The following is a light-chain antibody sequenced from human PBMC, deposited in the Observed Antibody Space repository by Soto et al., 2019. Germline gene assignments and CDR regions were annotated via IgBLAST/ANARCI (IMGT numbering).Light chain of an antibody. Sequence: QTVVTQEPSFSASPGGTVTLTCGLSSGSVSTSYYPSWYQQTPGQAPRTLIYSTNTRSSGVPDRFSGSILGNQAALTITGAQADDESDYYCVLYMGRGIRVFGGGTKVTVL. J-gene: IGLJ3*02. CDR1: SGSVSTSYY. CDR2: STN. CDR3: VLYMGRGIRV. V-gene: IGLV8-61*01.